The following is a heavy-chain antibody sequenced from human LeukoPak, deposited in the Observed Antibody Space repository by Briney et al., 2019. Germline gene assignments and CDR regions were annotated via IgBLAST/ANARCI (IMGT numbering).Heavy chain of an antibody. CDR2: INPSGGST. Sequence: GASVKVSCKASGYTFISYYIHWVGQAPGQGLEWMGIINPSGGSTSYAQKFQGRVTMTRDTSTSTVYMELSSLRSEDTAVYYCAREQGSSSSGRYGLDVWGQGTTVTVSS. D-gene: IGHD6-6*01. CDR1: GYTFISYY. CDR3: AREQGSSSSGRYGLDV. J-gene: IGHJ6*02. V-gene: IGHV1-46*01.